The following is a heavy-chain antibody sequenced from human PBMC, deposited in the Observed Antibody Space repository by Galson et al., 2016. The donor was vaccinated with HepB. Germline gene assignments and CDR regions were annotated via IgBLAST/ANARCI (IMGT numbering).Heavy chain of an antibody. J-gene: IGHJ5*02. D-gene: IGHD1-26*01. Sequence: SLRLSCAASGFTVSNNYMIWFRQAPGKVLEWVSLIYSTGTTSYADSVKGRFTISRDNSKNALSLQMNSLRAEDTAVYYCARDGPDARRGSPRRALDTWGQGVRVVVS. V-gene: IGHV3-66*01. CDR2: IYSTGTT. CDR1: GFTVSNNY. CDR3: ARDGPDARRGSPRRALDT.